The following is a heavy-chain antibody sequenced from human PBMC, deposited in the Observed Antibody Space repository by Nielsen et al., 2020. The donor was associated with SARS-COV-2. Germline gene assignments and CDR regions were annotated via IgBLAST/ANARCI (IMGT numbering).Heavy chain of an antibody. CDR2: INSDGSST. CDR3: ARAGVVVVPAAIRYYYYMDV. Sequence: VRQAPGKGLVWVSRINSDGSSTSYADSVKGRFTISRDNAKNTLYLQMNSLRAEDTAVYYCARAGVVVVPAAIRYYYYMDVWGKGTTVTVSS. V-gene: IGHV3-74*01. J-gene: IGHJ6*03. D-gene: IGHD2-2*02.